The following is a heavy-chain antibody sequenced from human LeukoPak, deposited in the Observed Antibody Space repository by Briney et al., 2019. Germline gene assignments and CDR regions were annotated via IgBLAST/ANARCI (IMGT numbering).Heavy chain of an antibody. CDR3: ARGRHSSGWFTRDYGMDV. J-gene: IGHJ6*02. Sequence: PSETLSLTCTVSGGSVSSSGHYWSWIRQPPGKGLEWIGEINHSGSTNYNPSLKSRVTISVDTSKNQFSLKLSSVTAADAAVYYCARGRHSSGWFTRDYGMDVWGQGTTVTVSS. CDR1: GGSVSSSGHY. D-gene: IGHD6-19*01. V-gene: IGHV4-39*07. CDR2: INHSGST.